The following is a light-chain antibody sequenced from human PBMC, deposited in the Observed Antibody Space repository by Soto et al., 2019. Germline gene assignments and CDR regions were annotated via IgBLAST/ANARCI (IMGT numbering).Light chain of an antibody. CDR3: QVWYSGSDHYV. Sequence: SYELTQPPSVSGAPGQSASIPCWGNNIGRKSGHWYQQKQGQAPVMVVYEDSDRPSGIPERFSCSNSGNTATLTISRVEAGEEADYYCQVWYSGSDHYVFGTGTKLTVL. CDR2: EDS. J-gene: IGLJ1*01. V-gene: IGLV3-21*02. CDR1: NIGRKS.